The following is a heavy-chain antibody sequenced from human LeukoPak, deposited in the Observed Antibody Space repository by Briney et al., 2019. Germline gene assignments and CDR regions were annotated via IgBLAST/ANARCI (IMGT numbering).Heavy chain of an antibody. Sequence: SETLSLTCTVSGGSISSHYWSWIRQPPGKGLEWIGYIYYSGSTNYNPTLKSRVTISVDTSKNQFSLKLSSVTAADTAVYYCARGINYYYYMDVWGKGTTVTVSS. CDR3: ARGINYYYYMDV. V-gene: IGHV4-59*11. CDR2: IYYSGST. CDR1: GGSISSHY. J-gene: IGHJ6*03.